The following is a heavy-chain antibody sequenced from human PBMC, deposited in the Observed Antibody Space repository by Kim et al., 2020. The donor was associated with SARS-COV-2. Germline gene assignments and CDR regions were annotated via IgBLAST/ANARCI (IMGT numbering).Heavy chain of an antibody. D-gene: IGHD6-13*01. J-gene: IGHJ5*02. CDR2: ISSSSSYT. CDR1: GFTFSSYS. CDR3: ARGDSYSSSWYSHSNWFDP. Sequence: GGSLRLSCAASGFTFSSYSMNWVRQAPGKGLEWVSSISSSSSYTYYADSVKGRFTIPRDNAKNSLYLQMNSLRAEDTAVYYCARGDSYSSSWYSHSNWFDPWGQGTLVTVSS. V-gene: IGHV3-21*01.